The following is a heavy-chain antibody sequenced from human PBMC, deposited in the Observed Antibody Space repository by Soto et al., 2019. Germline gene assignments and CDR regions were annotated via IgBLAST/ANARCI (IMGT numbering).Heavy chain of an antibody. V-gene: IGHV4-59*01. CDR1: GDSISSYY. Sequence: SETTYLTCSVSGDSISSYYWSWIRQPPGKGLEWIGYIYYSGSTNYNPSLKSRVTISVDTSKNQFSLKLSSVTAADTAVYYCARVSRDAYNPRPDYFDYWGQGTLVTVSS. J-gene: IGHJ4*02. CDR2: IYYSGST. CDR3: ARVSRDAYNPRPDYFDY. D-gene: IGHD1-1*01.